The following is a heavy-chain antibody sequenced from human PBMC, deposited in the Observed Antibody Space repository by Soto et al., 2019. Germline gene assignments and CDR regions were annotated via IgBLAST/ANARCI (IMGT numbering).Heavy chain of an antibody. J-gene: IGHJ3*02. CDR3: AKATATGGGAFEI. V-gene: IGHV3-23*01. Sequence: GGSLRLSCAVSGFICSSYDMSWVRQAPGKGLAWVSTILVGGSTHYEDSVQGRFTISRDTSKNTVYLHMNSLTAGDTAVYYCAKATATGGGAFEIYGQGTMVT. CDR2: ILVGGST. CDR1: GFICSSYD. D-gene: IGHD2-8*02.